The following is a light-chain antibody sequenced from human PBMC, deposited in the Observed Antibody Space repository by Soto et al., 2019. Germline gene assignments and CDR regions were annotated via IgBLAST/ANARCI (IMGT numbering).Light chain of an antibody. V-gene: IGKV1-13*02. CDR3: QQFNSFPIT. Sequence: AIQLTQSPSSLSASVGDRVTISCRASQDVRGALAWYQQKPGTAPKILIYDVSVLESGVPTRFSGSGSGTDFTLTITSLQPVDFATYYCQQFNSFPITFGLGTRLEIK. CDR2: DVS. J-gene: IGKJ5*01. CDR1: QDVRGA.